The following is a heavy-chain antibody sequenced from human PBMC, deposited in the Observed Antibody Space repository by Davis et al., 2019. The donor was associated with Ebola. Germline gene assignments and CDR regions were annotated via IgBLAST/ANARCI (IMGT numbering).Heavy chain of an antibody. V-gene: IGHV3-23*01. Sequence: GGFLRPSCAASGFVFSSYVMSWVRRAPGKGLEWVSTLGLSADTYYADSVKGRFTISRDNSKNTLHLQMNSLRVEDTATYYCVKDTSSVWFDVWGQGTTVTVSS. CDR1: GFVFSSYV. CDR2: LGLSADT. J-gene: IGHJ3*01. D-gene: IGHD6-19*01. CDR3: VKDTSSVWFDV.